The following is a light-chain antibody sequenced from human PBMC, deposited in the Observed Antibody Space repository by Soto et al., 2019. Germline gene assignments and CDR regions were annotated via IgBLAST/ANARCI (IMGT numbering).Light chain of an antibody. CDR2: AAS. J-gene: IGKJ1*01. Sequence: DIQMTQSPSSLSASVGDRVTITCRASQSISSYLNWYQQKPGQAPKLLIYAASNLQSGDPSRFSGSGSGTDFTLTISSLQPEDFATYYCQQSYSTPRTFGQGTKVEIK. V-gene: IGKV1-39*01. CDR1: QSISSY. CDR3: QQSYSTPRT.